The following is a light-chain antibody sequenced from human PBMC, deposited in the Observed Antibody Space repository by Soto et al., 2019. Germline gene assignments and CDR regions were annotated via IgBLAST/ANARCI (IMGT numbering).Light chain of an antibody. J-gene: IGKJ5*01. CDR3: QQYGSSEVT. CDR2: GAS. CDR1: QSVSSTY. Sequence: EIVLTQSPGTLSLSPGERATLSCRASQSVSSTYLAWYQQKPGQAPRLLIYGASSRATGIPDRFSGSGSGTHFTLTISRLEAEDFAVYYCQQYGSSEVTFGQGTRLEMK. V-gene: IGKV3-20*01.